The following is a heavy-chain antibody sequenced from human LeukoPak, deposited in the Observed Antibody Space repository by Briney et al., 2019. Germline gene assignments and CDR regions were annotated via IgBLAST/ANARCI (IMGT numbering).Heavy chain of an antibody. Sequence: RPGGSLRLSCAASRFTFSSYSMNWVRQAPGKGLEWVSGINWNGGSTGYADSVKGRFTISRDNAKNSLYLQMNSLRAEDTALYYCARERYSSGWYPTSFDYWGQGTLVTVSS. CDR3: ARERYSSGWYPTSFDY. D-gene: IGHD6-19*01. J-gene: IGHJ4*02. V-gene: IGHV3-20*04. CDR1: RFTFSSYS. CDR2: INWNGGST.